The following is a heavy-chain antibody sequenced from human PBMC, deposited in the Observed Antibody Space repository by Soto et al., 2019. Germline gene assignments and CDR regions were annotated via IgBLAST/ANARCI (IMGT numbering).Heavy chain of an antibody. CDR1: GFSFSGYW. J-gene: IGHJ4*02. CDR2: IKQDGSEK. Sequence: PGGSLRLSCAASGFSFSGYWMTWVRQAPGKGLEWVANIKQDGSEKYYVDSVQGRFTISRDNAKNLLYLQMNSLRAEDTAVYYCARGGSITLSGMVPEFDNWGQGALVNVSS. V-gene: IGHV3-7*04. CDR3: ARGGSITLSGMVPEFDN. D-gene: IGHD3-3*01.